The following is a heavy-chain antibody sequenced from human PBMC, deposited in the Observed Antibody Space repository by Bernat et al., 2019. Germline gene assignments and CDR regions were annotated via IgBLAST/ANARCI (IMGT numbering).Heavy chain of an antibody. Sequence: QVQLVESGGGVVQPGRSLRLSCAASGFTFSSYAMHWVRQAPGKGLEWVAVISYDGSNKYYADSVKGRFTISRDKSKNPLYLQMSSLRAEDTAVYYCAREIVGAFDIWGQGTMVTVSS. CDR3: AREIVGAFDI. D-gene: IGHD2-21*01. J-gene: IGHJ3*02. CDR1: GFTFSSYA. CDR2: ISYDGSNK. V-gene: IGHV3-30*15.